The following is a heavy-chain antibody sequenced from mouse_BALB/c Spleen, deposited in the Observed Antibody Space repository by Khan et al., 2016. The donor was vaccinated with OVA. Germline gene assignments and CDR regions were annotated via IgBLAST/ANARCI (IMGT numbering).Heavy chain of an antibody. J-gene: IGHJ4*01. CDR3: ARAVCYPYVMDN. V-gene: IGHV9-3-1*01. D-gene: IGHD6-1*01. Sequence: QIQLVQSGPELKKPGETVKISCKASGHTFTNYGMNWVKQAPGKGLKWMGWINTYTGEPTYADDFKGRFAFSLETSASTAYLQINNLKNEDTATYVCARAVCYPYVMDNWGQGTSVTVSS. CDR1: GHTFTNYG. CDR2: INTYTGEP.